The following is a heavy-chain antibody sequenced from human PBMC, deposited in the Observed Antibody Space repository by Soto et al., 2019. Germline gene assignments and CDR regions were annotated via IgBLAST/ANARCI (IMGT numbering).Heavy chain of an antibody. J-gene: IGHJ6*02. CDR1: RYTFTSYY. V-gene: IGHV1-46*01. D-gene: IGHD3-3*01. Sequence: GAAVKASCKASRYTFTSYYMHWVRQAPGQGLVRMRIINPSGGSTSYAQKFQCRVTITRDTSTSTVYMELSSLRSEDTVVYYCARDYYDFWSGDRTQYYYYGMDVWGQGTTVIVSS. CDR2: INPSGGST. CDR3: ARDYYDFWSGDRTQYYYYGMDV.